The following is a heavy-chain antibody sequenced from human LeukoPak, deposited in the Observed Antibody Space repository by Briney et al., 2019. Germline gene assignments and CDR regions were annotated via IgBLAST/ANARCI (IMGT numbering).Heavy chain of an antibody. J-gene: IGHJ4*02. V-gene: IGHV4-59*11. CDR2: IYYSGTT. CDR3: ARGTGFYDSSGHYYWGYFDS. Sequence: SETLSLTCTVSGGSISSHYWSWFRQTPGERPKCMAFIYYSGTTNYNPSLKGRVTISIDSSKNQFSLKLSSVTAADTAIYYCARGTGFYDSSGHYYWGYFDSWGQGTLVPVSS. CDR1: GGSISSHY. D-gene: IGHD3-22*01.